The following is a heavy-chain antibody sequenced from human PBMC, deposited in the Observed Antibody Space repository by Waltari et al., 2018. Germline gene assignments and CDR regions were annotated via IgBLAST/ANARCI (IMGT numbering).Heavy chain of an antibody. D-gene: IGHD2-2*01. CDR1: GITFSTYD. Sequence: VQLVESGGGLVKPGGSLRLSCAASGITFSTYDMNWVRQAPGKGLEWVSSSSGSGSHIYYAASVRGRFTISRDNAQSSLYLQMDALRAEDTAVYYCASRSPPARYNAMDFWGQGTTVTVSS. CDR3: ASRSPPARYNAMDF. J-gene: IGHJ6*02. CDR2: SSGSGSHI. V-gene: IGHV3-21*06.